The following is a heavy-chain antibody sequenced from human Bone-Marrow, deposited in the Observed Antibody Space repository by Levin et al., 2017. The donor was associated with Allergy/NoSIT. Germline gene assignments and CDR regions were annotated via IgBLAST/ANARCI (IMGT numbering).Heavy chain of an antibody. CDR2: IQDSGST. V-gene: IGHV4-61*01. J-gene: IGHJ6*02. CDR3: ATDVIMFCSGGSCHALDV. D-gene: IGHD2-15*01. Sequence: PSETLSLTCSVSGGSISSQNYYWSWIRQPPGKELEWIGYIQDSGSTKYNPSLKNRVTISIDTSKNRFSLKLTSVTAADTAVYYCATDVIMFCSGGSCHALDVWGQGTTVTVSS. CDR1: GGSISSQNYY.